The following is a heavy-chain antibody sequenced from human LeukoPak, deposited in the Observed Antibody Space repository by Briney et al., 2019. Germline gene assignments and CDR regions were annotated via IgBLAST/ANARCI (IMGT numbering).Heavy chain of an antibody. J-gene: IGHJ5*02. CDR1: GGSVSSGSYY. Sequence: PSETLSLTCTVSGGSVSSGSYYWSWLRQPPGKGLEWIGYIYYSGSTNYNPSLKSRVTISVDTSKNQFSLKLSSVTAADTAVYYCARAYYDILTGYYPHWFDPWGQGTLVTVSS. D-gene: IGHD3-9*01. CDR3: ARAYYDILTGYYPHWFDP. V-gene: IGHV4-61*01. CDR2: IYYSGST.